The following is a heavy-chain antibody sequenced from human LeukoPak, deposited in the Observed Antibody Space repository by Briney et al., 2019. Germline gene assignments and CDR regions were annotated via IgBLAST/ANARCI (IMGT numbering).Heavy chain of an antibody. CDR1: GNTFIGYY. J-gene: IGHJ4*02. Sequence: ASVKVSCKASGNTFIGYYMHWVRRAPGQGLGWMGWINPNSGATNYAQKFQGRVTMTRDTSITTAYMELSSLRSDDTAIFYCATGVNFDYWGQGTLVSVSS. CDR2: INPNSGAT. V-gene: IGHV1-2*02. CDR3: ATGVNFDY.